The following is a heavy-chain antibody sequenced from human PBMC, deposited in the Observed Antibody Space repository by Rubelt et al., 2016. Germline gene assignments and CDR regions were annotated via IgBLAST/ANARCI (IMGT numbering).Heavy chain of an antibody. D-gene: IGHD3-3*02. J-gene: IGHJ6*02. CDR3: VRDKNRGGAFNL. V-gene: IGHV3-11*06. CDR1: GFTFIYYH. Sequence: VQVVESGGGLVQPGGSLRLSCSTSGFTFIYYHMSWIRQAPGKGPEWVSSIDTTSGFTTYADSVQGRFIISRDIDKNSLSLGMNNMRADDTAEYFGVRDKNRGGAFNLWGRGTTVTVSS. CDR2: IDTTSGFT.